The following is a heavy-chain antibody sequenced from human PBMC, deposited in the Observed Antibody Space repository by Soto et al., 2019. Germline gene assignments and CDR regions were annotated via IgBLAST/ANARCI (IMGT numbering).Heavy chain of an antibody. CDR2: IIPIFGTA. CDR1: GGTFSSYA. Sequence: QVQLVQSGAEVKKPGSSVKVSCKASGGTFSSYAISWVRQAPGQGLEWMGGIIPIFGTANYAQKFQGRVTITADESTSTAYMERSSRRSEDTAVYYCARSTPYSTNGVCPKASVGYGMDVWGQGTTVTVSS. J-gene: IGHJ6*02. CDR3: ARSTPYSTNGVCPKASVGYGMDV. D-gene: IGHD2-8*01. V-gene: IGHV1-69*01.